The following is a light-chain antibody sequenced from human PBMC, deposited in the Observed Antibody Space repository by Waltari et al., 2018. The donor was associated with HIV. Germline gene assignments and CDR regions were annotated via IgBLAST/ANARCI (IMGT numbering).Light chain of an antibody. J-gene: IGKJ1*01. V-gene: IGKV1-39*01. Sequence: IQMTRSPSSLPASVGDRVTITRRASQSISNYLNWDQQKPGKAPQLRIYASSSVQSGVPSRFSGSGSGTDFTLTISSLQPEDFATYYCQQSYSTPGTFGQGTKVKIK. CDR2: ASS. CDR1: QSISNY. CDR3: QQSYSTPGT.